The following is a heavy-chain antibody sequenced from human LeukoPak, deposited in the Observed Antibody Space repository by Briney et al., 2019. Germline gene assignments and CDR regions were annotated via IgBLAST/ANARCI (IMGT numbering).Heavy chain of an antibody. CDR3: AKEYYDSSAALTN. J-gene: IGHJ4*02. CDR2: ISGSGGST. CDR1: GFTFSSYA. D-gene: IGHD3-22*01. V-gene: IGHV3-23*01. Sequence: GGSLRLSCAASGFTFSSYAMSWVRQAPGKVLEWVSAISGSGGSTYYADSVKGRFTISRDNSKSTLYLQMNSLRAEDTAVYYCAKEYYDSSAALTNWGQGTLVTVSS.